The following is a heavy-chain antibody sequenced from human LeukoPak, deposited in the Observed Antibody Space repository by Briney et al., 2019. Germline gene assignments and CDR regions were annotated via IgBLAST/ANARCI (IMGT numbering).Heavy chain of an antibody. CDR1: GGTFSSYA. CDR3: ARTGGNWDDVFDI. D-gene: IGHD7-27*01. Sequence: SVKVSCKASGGTFSSYAISWVRQAPGQGLEWMGGIIPIFGTANYAQKFQGRVTITADESTSTAYMELSSLRSEDTAVYYCARTGGNWDDVFDIWGQGTMVTVSS. V-gene: IGHV1-69*13. CDR2: IIPIFGTA. J-gene: IGHJ3*02.